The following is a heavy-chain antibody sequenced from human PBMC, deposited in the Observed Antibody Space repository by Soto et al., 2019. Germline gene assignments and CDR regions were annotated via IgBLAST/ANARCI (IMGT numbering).Heavy chain of an antibody. CDR2: INAYSGDT. J-gene: IGHJ4*02. D-gene: IGHD1-1*01. Sequence: QVQVVQSGAEVKKPGASVKVSCKASGYTFAGHYLHWVRQAPGQGLEWMGWINAYSGDTDYAQKFQGRVTMTRDTSISTAYMELSRLRCDDTAMYYCATGGAAGVFFDYLGQGALVTVFS. CDR3: ATGGAAGVFFDY. V-gene: IGHV1-2*02. CDR1: GYTFAGHY.